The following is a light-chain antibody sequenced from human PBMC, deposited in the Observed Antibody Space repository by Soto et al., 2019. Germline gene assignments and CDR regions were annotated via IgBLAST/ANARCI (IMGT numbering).Light chain of an antibody. CDR3: QQFNSYPQIT. Sequence: AIQLTQSPSSLSASVGDRVTITCRASQGISSALAWYQQKPGKAPKLLIYDASSLESVVPSRFSGSGSGTDCTLTISSRQPEDFSTYYCQQFNSYPQITFGQGTRLEIK. CDR1: QGISSA. CDR2: DAS. J-gene: IGKJ5*01. V-gene: IGKV1-13*02.